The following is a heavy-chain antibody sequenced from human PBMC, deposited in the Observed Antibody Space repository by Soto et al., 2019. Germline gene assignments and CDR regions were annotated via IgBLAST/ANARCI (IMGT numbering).Heavy chain of an antibody. CDR2: IYYSGST. Sequence: PSETLSLTCTVSGDSISSGGYYWSWIRQPPGKGLEWIGYIYYSGSTNYNPSLKSRVTISVDTSKNQFSLKLSSVTAADTAVYYCARGPNYDFWSGYYPGYYYYMDVWGKGTTVTVSS. J-gene: IGHJ6*03. D-gene: IGHD3-3*01. CDR1: GDSISSGGYY. CDR3: ARGPNYDFWSGYYPGYYYYMDV. V-gene: IGHV4-61*08.